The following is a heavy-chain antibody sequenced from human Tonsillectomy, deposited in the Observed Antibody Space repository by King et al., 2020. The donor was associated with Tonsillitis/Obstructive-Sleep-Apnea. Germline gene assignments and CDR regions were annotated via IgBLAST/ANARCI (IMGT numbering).Heavy chain of an antibody. CDR2: INSDGSST. J-gene: IGHJ4*02. CDR1: GFTFTNYW. D-gene: IGHD4-23*01. Sequence: EVQLVESGGGLVQPGGSLRLSCAASGFTFTNYWMHWVRQAPGKGLVWVSRINSDGSSTTYADSVKGRLTISRDNAKNTLYLQMNSLRAEDTAVYYCAREDGGDGSVDYWGQGTLVTVSS. V-gene: IGHV3-74*01. CDR3: AREDGGDGSVDY.